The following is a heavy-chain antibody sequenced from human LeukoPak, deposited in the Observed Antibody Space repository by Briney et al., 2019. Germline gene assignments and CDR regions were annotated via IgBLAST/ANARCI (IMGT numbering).Heavy chain of an antibody. D-gene: IGHD6-19*01. CDR1: RFTFSSYA. V-gene: IGHV3-64*01. CDR2: ISRNGGGT. CDR3: ARGVLARGSSGWYFDY. J-gene: IGHJ4*02. Sequence: GGSLRLSCAASRFTFSSYAMHWVRQAAGKGLEYVSAISRNGGGTYYANAVKGRFTISRDNSKNTLYLQMGSLRAEEMAVYYSARGVLARGSSGWYFDYWGQGTLVTVSS.